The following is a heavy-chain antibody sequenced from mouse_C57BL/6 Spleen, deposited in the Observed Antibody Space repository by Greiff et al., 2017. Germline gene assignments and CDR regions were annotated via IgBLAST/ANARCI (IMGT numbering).Heavy chain of an antibody. CDR3: ARDGYYGSRFAY. CDR2: INPNNGGT. D-gene: IGHD1-1*01. V-gene: IGHV1-26*01. CDR1: GYTFTDYY. J-gene: IGHJ3*01. Sequence: VQLQQSGPELVKPGASVKISCKASGYTFTDYYMNWVKQSHGKSLEWIGDINPNNGGTSYNQKFKGKATLTVDKSSSTAYMELRSLTSEDSAVYYCARDGYYGSRFAYWGQGTLVTVSA.